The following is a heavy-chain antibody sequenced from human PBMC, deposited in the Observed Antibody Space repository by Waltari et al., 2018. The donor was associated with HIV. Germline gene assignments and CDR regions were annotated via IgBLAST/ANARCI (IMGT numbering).Heavy chain of an antibody. CDR1: GLRFAEPW. J-gene: IGHJ4*02. CDR3: ATRSYDYISRASAWFLDS. CDR2: INQDVSEE. Sequence: ELLLVESGVGLVQQGGSLRLSCAASGLRFAEPWMTWVCQVPGRELEWVANINQDVSEEYYVDSVKGRFTISRDNARNSLYLQMNSLTAEDTALYYCATRSYDYISRASAWFLDSWGQGTLVTVSS. V-gene: IGHV3-7*01. D-gene: IGHD3-10*01.